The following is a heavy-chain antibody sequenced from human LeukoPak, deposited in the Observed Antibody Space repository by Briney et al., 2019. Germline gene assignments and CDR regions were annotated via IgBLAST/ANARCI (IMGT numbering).Heavy chain of an antibody. D-gene: IGHD5-18*01. CDR2: IKQDGSEK. J-gene: IGHJ4*02. V-gene: IGHV3-7*01. CDR1: GFTFSSYW. CDR3: ARELGYSYGYGGYFDY. Sequence: GGSLRLSCAASGFTFSSYWMSWVRQAPGKGLEWVANIKQDGSEKYYVDSVKGRFTISRDSAKNSLYLQMNSLRAEDTAVYYCARELGYSYGYGGYFDYWGQGTLVTVSS.